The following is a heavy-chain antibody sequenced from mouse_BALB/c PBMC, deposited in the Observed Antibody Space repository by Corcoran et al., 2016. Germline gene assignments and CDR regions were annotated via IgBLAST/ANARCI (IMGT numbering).Heavy chain of an antibody. V-gene: IGHV14-3*02. J-gene: IGHJ1*01. Sequence: EVQLQQSGAELVKPGASVKLSCTASGFNIKDTYMHWVKQRTEQGLEWIGRIDPANGNTKYDPKFQGKATITAVTSSNTAYLQLSSLTSEDTAVYYCARCDWYFDVWGAGTTVTVSS. CDR3: ARCDWYFDV. CDR2: IDPANGNT. CDR1: GFNIKDTY.